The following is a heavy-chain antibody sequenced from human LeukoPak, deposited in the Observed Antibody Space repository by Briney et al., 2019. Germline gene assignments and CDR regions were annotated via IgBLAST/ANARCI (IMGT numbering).Heavy chain of an antibody. CDR3: ACQSNYYCMDV. V-gene: IGHV4-39*01. Sequence: SETLSLTCTVSGGSISSSSYYWGWIRQPPGKGLEWIGSIYYSGSTYYNPSLKSRVTISVDTSKNQFSLKLSSVTAADTAVYYCACQSNYYCMDVWGKGTTVTVSS. CDR1: GGSISSSSYY. J-gene: IGHJ6*03. CDR2: IYYSGST.